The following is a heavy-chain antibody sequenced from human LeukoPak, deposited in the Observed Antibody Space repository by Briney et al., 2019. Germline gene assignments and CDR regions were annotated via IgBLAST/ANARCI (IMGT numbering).Heavy chain of an antibody. D-gene: IGHD4-17*01. CDR3: ARALSTVNPFDY. CDR2: IIPIFGTA. CDR1: GGTFSSYA. J-gene: IGHJ4*02. Sequence: SVKVSCKASGGTFSSYAISWVRQAPGQGLEWMGGIIPIFGTANYAPKFQGRVTITADESTSTAYMELSSLRSEDTAVYYCARALSTVNPFDYWGQGTLVTVSS. V-gene: IGHV1-69*13.